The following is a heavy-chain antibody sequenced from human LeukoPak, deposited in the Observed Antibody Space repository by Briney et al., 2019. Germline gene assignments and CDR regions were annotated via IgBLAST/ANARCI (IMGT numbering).Heavy chain of an antibody. CDR1: GYSISSGYY. J-gene: IGHJ4*02. CDR2: IYHSGTT. V-gene: IGHV4-38-2*01. Sequence: SETLSLTCSVSGYSISSGYYWGWIRQPPVKGLEWIGNIYHSGTTYYNPSLKSRVTISVDTSKNQFSLKLNSVTADTAVYYCARSIAVTGTFDYWGQGTLVTVSS. D-gene: IGHD6-19*01. CDR3: ARSIAVTGTFDY.